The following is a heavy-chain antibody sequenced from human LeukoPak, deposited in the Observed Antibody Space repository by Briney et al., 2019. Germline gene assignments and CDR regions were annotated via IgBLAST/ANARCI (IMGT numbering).Heavy chain of an antibody. Sequence: PSQTLSLTCAVSGGSLSSGSYYWGWVRQPAGRGLEWVGRIYTSGSTNYNPSLKSRVTISVDTSNNQFSLKLSSVTAADTAVYCCASGVRGVIPFYYYGMDVWGQGTTVTVSS. V-gene: IGHV4-61*02. CDR2: IYTSGST. CDR1: GGSLSSGSYY. J-gene: IGHJ6*02. CDR3: ASGVRGVIPFYYYGMDV. D-gene: IGHD3-10*01.